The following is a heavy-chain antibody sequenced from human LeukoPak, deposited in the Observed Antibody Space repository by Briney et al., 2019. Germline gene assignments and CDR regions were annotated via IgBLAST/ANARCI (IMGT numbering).Heavy chain of an antibody. CDR3: ARDYVWGSDRYTDY. Sequence: PGGSLRLSCAASGFTFSNYWMTWVRQAPGRGLEWVANIRQDGSERYYVDSVKGRFTISRDNAKNSLYLQMNSLRGEDTAVYYCARDYVWGSDRYTDYWGQGTLVTVSS. J-gene: IGHJ4*02. D-gene: IGHD3-16*02. V-gene: IGHV3-7*05. CDR2: IRQDGSER. CDR1: GFTFSNYW.